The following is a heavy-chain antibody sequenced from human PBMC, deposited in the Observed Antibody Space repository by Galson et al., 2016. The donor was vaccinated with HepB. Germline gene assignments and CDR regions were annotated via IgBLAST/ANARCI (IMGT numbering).Heavy chain of an antibody. J-gene: IGHJ6*02. CDR1: GFTFSSYA. CDR3: AKVAVVSATEGGLDV. CDR2: ISDDGDAK. D-gene: IGHD6-19*01. Sequence: SLRLSCAASGFTFSSYAIHWVRQSPDKGLEWVAAISDDGDAKYYGDSAKGRFTISRDRPENTVYLQMNSRRPSETALYFCAKVAVVSATEGGLDVWGQGTTVIVSS. V-gene: IGHV3-30*18.